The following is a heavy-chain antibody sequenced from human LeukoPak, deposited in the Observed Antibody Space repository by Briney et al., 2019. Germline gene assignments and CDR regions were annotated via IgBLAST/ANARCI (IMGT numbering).Heavy chain of an antibody. CDR2: INPSGGAT. V-gene: IGHV1-46*01. J-gene: IGHJ4*02. CDR3: ARDGAVAGVWFDY. Sequence: PRASVKVSCETSGYTFTSKYINWVRQAPGEGLEWMGVINPSGGATTYEQKFQGRVLMTGDSSTSTAYLVLNSLTSEDTAVYYCARDGAVAGVWFDYWGQGTLVSVSS. D-gene: IGHD6-19*01. CDR1: GYTFTSKY.